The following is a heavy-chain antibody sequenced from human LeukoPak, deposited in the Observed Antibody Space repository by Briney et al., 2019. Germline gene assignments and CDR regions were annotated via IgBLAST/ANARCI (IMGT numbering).Heavy chain of an antibody. V-gene: IGHV4-59*01. Sequence: SETLSLTCIVSGDSISLFYWSWIRQPPGKGLEWIGYIHYSGRTNYNPSLKSRVTMSLDTSKNHFSLKLRSVTAADTAVYYCARHARNILNAYDIWGQGTMVTVSS. CDR1: GDSISLFY. CDR3: ARHARNILNAYDI. CDR2: IHYSGRT. D-gene: IGHD2-2*02. J-gene: IGHJ3*02.